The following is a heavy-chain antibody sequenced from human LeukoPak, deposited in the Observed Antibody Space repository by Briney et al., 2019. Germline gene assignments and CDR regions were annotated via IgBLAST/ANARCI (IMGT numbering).Heavy chain of an antibody. CDR3: ARDSVWRGPPIAVAGTDF. Sequence: GGSLRLSCAASGFTFSSYSMNWVRQALGKGLEGVSSISTSSSYIYYADSMKGRFTISRDDAKNSLYLQMNNLRAEDTAVYYCARDSVWRGPPIAVAGTDFWGRGTLVTVSS. D-gene: IGHD6-19*01. J-gene: IGHJ4*02. V-gene: IGHV3-21*01. CDR2: ISTSSSYI. CDR1: GFTFSSYS.